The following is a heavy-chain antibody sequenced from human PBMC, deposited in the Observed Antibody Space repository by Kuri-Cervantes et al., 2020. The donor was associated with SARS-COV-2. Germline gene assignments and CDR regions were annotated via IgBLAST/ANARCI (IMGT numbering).Heavy chain of an antibody. D-gene: IGHD3-22*01. J-gene: IGHJ5*02. CDR2: INHSGST. CDR1: GGSISSYY. V-gene: IGHV4-34*01. CDR3: ARPRDSSGYEGWFDP. Sequence: SETLSLTCTVSGGSISSYYWSWIRQPPGKGLEWIGEINHSGSTNYNPSLKSRVTISVDTSKNQFSLKLSSVTAADTAVYYCARPRDSSGYEGWFDPWGQGTLVTVSS.